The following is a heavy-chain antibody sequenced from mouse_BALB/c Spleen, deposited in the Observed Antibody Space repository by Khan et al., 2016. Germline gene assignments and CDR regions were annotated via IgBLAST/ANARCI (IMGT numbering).Heavy chain of an antibody. CDR1: GFDFSRYW. CDR3: ARLHYCGRFAY. V-gene: IGHV4-1*02. D-gene: IGHD1-2*01. Sequence: EVKLLESGGGLVQPGGSLKLSCAASGFDFSRYWMSWVRQAPGKGLEWIGEINPDSSTINYTPSLKDKFIISRDNANNTLYLQMSKVRSEDTALYYCARLHYCGRFAYWGQGTLVTVSA. J-gene: IGHJ3*01. CDR2: INPDSSTI.